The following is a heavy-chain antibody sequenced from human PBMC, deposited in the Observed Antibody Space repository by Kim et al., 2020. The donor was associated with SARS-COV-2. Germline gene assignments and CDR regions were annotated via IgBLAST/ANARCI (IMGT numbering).Heavy chain of an antibody. Sequence: TYADSVKGRFTISRDNAKNTVYLQMNSLRAEDTAVYYCTSSENGPSPMEYWGQGTLVTVSS. CDR3: TSSENGPSPMEY. V-gene: IGHV3-74*01. J-gene: IGHJ4*02. D-gene: IGHD2-2*01.